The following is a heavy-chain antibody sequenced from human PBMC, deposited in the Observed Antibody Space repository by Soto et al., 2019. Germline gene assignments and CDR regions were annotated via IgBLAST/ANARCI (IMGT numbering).Heavy chain of an antibody. Sequence: GGSLRLSCAASGFTFSNYWMTWVRQAPGKGLEWVANIKQDASENFYVDSVKGRFTISIDNAKNSLYLQMNSLRAEDTAVYYCARDAGPRGYDAFDRWGQGTMVTVSS. CDR1: GFTFSNYW. J-gene: IGHJ3*02. V-gene: IGHV3-7*04. CDR2: IKQDASEN. CDR3: ARDAGPRGYDAFDR. D-gene: IGHD6-13*01.